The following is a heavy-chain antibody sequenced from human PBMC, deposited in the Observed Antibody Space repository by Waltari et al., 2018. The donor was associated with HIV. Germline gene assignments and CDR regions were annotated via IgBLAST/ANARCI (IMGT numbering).Heavy chain of an antibody. Sequence: EVQLVESGGGLVKPGESLRLSCTASGFTFSRYSVTWVRQAPGKGLDWVSSIDESSSHIYYADSVRGRFTISRDNGKNSLYLQMSTLRAEDTAVYYCARFAPGAGNFYFDYWGQGTLVTVSS. CDR2: IDESSSHI. D-gene: IGHD2-8*02. CDR1: GFTFSRYS. V-gene: IGHV3-21*02. CDR3: ARFAPGAGNFYFDY. J-gene: IGHJ4*02.